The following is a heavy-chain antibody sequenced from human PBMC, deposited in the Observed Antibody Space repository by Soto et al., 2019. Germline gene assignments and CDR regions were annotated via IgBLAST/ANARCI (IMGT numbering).Heavy chain of an antibody. J-gene: IGHJ6*02. CDR2: ISSSGSTI. Sequence: QSGGSLGLSCAASGFTFSSYEMNWVRQAPGKGLEWVSYISSSGSTIYYADSVKGRFTISRDNAKNSLYLQMNSLRAEDTAVYYCARHTSGYGMDVWGQGTTVTVSS. V-gene: IGHV3-48*03. CDR3: ARHTSGYGMDV. D-gene: IGHD3-10*01. CDR1: GFTFSSYE.